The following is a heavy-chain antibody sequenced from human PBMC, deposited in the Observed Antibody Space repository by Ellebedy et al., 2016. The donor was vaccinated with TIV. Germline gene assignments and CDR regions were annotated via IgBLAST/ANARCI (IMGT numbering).Heavy chain of an antibody. V-gene: IGHV6-1*01. D-gene: IGHD6-13*01. CDR2: TYYRSKWYN. CDR1: GDRVSSNSAG. J-gene: IGHJ6*02. Sequence: SQTLSLTCAISGDRVSSNSAGWTWIRQSPSRGLEWLGRTYYRSKWYNDYAVSVKSRITINPDTSKNQFSLQFNSVTPEDTAVYYCARRSSRNVMDVWGQGTTVTVSS. CDR3: ARRSSRNVMDV.